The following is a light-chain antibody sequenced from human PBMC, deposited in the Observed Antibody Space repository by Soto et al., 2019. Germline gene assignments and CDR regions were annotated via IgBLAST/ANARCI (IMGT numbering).Light chain of an antibody. V-gene: IGKV1-5*01. CDR2: DAS. CDR3: QQYNSYSIT. CDR1: QSISSW. Sequence: DIQMTQSPSTLSASVGDRVTITCRASQSISSWLAEYQQKPGKAPKLLIYDASSLESGVPSRFSGSGSGTEFTLTISSLQPDDFATYYCQQYNSYSITFGQGTRLEIK. J-gene: IGKJ5*01.